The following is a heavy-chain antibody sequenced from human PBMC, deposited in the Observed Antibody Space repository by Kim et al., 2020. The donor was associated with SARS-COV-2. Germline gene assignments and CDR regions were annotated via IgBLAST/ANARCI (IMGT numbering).Heavy chain of an antibody. V-gene: IGHV4-30-2*04. D-gene: IGHD4-17*01. Sequence: TYYNPSLKSRVTISVDTSKNQFSLKLSSVTAADTAVYYCARLETTLSFDYWGQGTLVTVSS. J-gene: IGHJ4*02. CDR3: ARLETTLSFDY. CDR2: T.